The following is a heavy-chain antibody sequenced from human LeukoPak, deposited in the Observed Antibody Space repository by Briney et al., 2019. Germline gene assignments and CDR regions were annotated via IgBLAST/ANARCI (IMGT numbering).Heavy chain of an antibody. D-gene: IGHD3-22*01. J-gene: IGHJ4*02. CDR2: LNPSGGST. CDR3: ARVGGNYYDSSGYQGDFDY. Sequence: ASVKVSCKASGFTFTSYYMHWVRQAPGQGLDWMGILNPSGGSTTYAQKFQGRVTMTRDTSTSTVYMELSSLRSGDTAVYYCARVGGNYYDSSGYQGDFDYWGQGTLVTVSS. CDR1: GFTFTSYY. V-gene: IGHV1-46*01.